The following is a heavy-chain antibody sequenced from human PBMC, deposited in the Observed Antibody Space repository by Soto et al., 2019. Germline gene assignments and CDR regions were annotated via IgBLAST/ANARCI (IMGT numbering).Heavy chain of an antibody. CDR3: AKVGENLGYCSGGSCTTNEYFQH. Sequence: GGSLRLYCPASGFTFSSYGMHWVRHAPGKGLAWVSFISYDGSNKYYADSVKGRFTISRDNSKNTLYLQMNSLRAEDTAVYYCAKVGENLGYCSGGSCTTNEYFQHWGQGTLVTVSS. J-gene: IGHJ1*01. CDR1: GFTFSSYG. D-gene: IGHD2-15*01. CDR2: ISYDGSNK. V-gene: IGHV3-30*18.